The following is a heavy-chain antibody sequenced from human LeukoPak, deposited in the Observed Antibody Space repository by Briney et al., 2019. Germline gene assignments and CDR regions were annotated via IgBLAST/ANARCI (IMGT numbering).Heavy chain of an antibody. J-gene: IGHJ4*02. V-gene: IGHV3-21*01. Sequence: GGSLRLSCAASGFTFSSYSMNWVRQAPGKGLEWVSSISSSSSYIYYADSVKGRFTISRDNAKNSLYLQMNSLRAEDTAVYYCARDGSSDCGGDCYLLWGQGTLVTVSS. D-gene: IGHD2-21*02. CDR3: ARDGSSDCGGDCYLL. CDR2: ISSSSSYI. CDR1: GFTFSSYS.